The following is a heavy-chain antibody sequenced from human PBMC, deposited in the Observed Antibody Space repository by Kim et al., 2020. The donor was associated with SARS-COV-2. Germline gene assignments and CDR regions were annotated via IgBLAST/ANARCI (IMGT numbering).Heavy chain of an antibody. CDR3: ARDRIWLQFPYYGMGV. J-gene: IGHJ6*02. CDR1: GFTFSSYG. V-gene: IGHV3-33*08. Sequence: GGSLRLSCAASGFTFSSYGMHWVRQAPGKGLEWVAVIWYDGSNKYYADSVKGRFTISRDNSKNTLYLQMNSLRAEDTAVYYCARDRIWLQFPYYGMGVWGQGTTVTVSS. D-gene: IGHD3-9*01. CDR2: IWYDGSNK.